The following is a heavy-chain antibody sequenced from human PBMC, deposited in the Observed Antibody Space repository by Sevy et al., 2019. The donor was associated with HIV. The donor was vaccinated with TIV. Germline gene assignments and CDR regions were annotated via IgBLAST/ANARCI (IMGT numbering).Heavy chain of an antibody. J-gene: IGHJ4*02. D-gene: IGHD6-13*01. CDR3: ARDLSSSRFDY. V-gene: IGHV3-21*01. CDR1: GFTFSSYS. Sequence: GGSLRLSCAASGFTFSSYSMNWVRQAPGKGLEWVSSISSSSSYIYYADSVKRRFTISRDNAKNSLYLQMNSLRAEDTAVYYCARDLSSSRFDYWGQGTLVTVSS. CDR2: ISSSSSYI.